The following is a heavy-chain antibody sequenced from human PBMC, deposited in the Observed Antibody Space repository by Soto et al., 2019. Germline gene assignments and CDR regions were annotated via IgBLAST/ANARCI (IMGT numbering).Heavy chain of an antibody. CDR1: GFTFSDHY. Sequence: EVQLVESGGGLVQPGGSLRLSCAASGFTFSDHYMDWVRQAPGKGLEWVGRTRNKANSYTTEYAASVKGRFTISRDDSKISLYLQMNSLKTEDTAVYYCARGMAVYHPPFDYWGQGTLVTVSS. CDR2: TRNKANSYTT. CDR3: ARGMAVYHPPFDY. J-gene: IGHJ4*02. D-gene: IGHD2-8*01. V-gene: IGHV3-72*01.